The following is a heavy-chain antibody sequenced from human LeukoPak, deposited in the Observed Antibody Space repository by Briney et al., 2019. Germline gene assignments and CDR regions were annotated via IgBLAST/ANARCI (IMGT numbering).Heavy chain of an antibody. Sequence: GGSLRLSCAASGFTFNNAWMSWVRQAPGKGLEWVGRIKSKGDGGTTEYAAPVKGRFTISRDDSKNTLYLQINSLETEDTAVYYCTTEGYSTTWHYFDYWGQGTLVTVSS. CDR1: GFTFNNAW. CDR2: IKSKGDGGTT. CDR3: TTEGYSTTWHYFDY. J-gene: IGHJ4*02. V-gene: IGHV3-15*01. D-gene: IGHD2/OR15-2a*01.